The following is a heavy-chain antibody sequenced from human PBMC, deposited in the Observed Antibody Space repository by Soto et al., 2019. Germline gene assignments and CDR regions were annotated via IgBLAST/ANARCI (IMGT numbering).Heavy chain of an antibody. V-gene: IGHV3-23*01. J-gene: IGHJ4*02. CDR2: ISGSGGST. Sequence: GGSLRLFCAASGFTFSSYAMSWVRQAPGKGLEWVSAISGSGGSTYYADSVKGRFTISRDNSKNTLYLQMNSLRAEDTAVYYCAKDGYSSGWALFDYCGQGTLVTVSS. CDR1: GFTFSSYA. D-gene: IGHD6-19*01. CDR3: AKDGYSSGWALFDY.